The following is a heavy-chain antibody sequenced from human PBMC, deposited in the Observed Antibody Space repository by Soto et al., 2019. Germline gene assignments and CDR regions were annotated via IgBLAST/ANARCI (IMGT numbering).Heavy chain of an antibody. J-gene: IGHJ5*02. D-gene: IGHD2-2*01. Sequence: PSETLSLTCSVSGGSIGSSSYYFGWLRQPPGKGLEWIGSLTYTGTTYYNSSLKSRVTISADKSQNQFSLRLSSVTAADTAVYYCGAYCSRTYRYDWFDPWGQGTLVTVSS. CDR3: GAYCSRTYRYDWFDP. CDR2: LTYTGTT. V-gene: IGHV4-39*01. CDR1: GGSIGSSSYY.